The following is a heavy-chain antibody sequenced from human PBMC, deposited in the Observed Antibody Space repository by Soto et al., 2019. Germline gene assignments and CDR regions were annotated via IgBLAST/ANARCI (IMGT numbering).Heavy chain of an antibody. D-gene: IGHD2-8*01. CDR2: XYXXXXXT. V-gene: IGHV1-2*02. J-gene: IGHJ4*02. Sequence: ASVKASGRTSGYTCSGWWMQWVRQAPGQGLEXXGXXYXXXXXTXXAQKFQGRVTMTRDTSISTAYMELSRLSSDDTAVYYWRVTGVSEVDYWGQGTLVTVSS. CDR1: GYTCSGWW. CDR3: RVTGVSEVDY.